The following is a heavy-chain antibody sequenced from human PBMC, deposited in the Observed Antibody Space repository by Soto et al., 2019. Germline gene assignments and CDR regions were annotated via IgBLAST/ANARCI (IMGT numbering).Heavy chain of an antibody. CDR2: ISFDGINK. D-gene: IGHD3-10*01. V-gene: IGHV3-30*18. CDR1: RFDFSNYA. Sequence: GGSLRLSCAASRFDFSNYAMHWVRQAPGKGLEWVAVISFDGINKYYSDFVKGRFTITRDNLKNTLYLQTNSLRPEDTAVYYCAKDIGHASGSRPAYWGQGTLVTVSS. J-gene: IGHJ4*02. CDR3: AKDIGHASGSRPAY.